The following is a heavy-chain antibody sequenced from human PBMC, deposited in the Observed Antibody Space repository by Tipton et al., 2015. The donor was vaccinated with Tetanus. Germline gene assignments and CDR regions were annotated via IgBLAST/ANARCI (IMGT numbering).Heavy chain of an antibody. Sequence: TLSLTCTVSGDSISRGGYFWNWIRQRPGKGPEGVGYIYYSGATYYNPSLKRRVSMSVDTSKNQFSLNLTSVTAADTAVYYCARDQGGGRVVRLNWLDPWGQGTLVTVSS. J-gene: IGHJ5*02. V-gene: IGHV4-31*03. D-gene: IGHD6-6*01. CDR2: IYYSGAT. CDR3: ARDQGGGRVVRLNWLDP. CDR1: GDSISRGGYF.